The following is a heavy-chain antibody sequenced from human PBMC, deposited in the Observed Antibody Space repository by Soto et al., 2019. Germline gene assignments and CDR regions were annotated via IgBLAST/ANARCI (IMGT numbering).Heavy chain of an antibody. CDR2: IYYSGTT. J-gene: IGHJ2*01. Sequence: QVQLQESGPGLVKPSETLSLTCTVSGVSISSYYWSWVRQSPGTGLEWIGYIYYSGTTNSNPSLKSRVTVSADTSNNQFSLKLTSVTAADTAVYYCARHLRDYWWFFDLWGRGTLVTVSS. D-gene: IGHD4-17*01. CDR1: GVSISSYY. V-gene: IGHV4-59*08. CDR3: ARHLRDYWWFFDL.